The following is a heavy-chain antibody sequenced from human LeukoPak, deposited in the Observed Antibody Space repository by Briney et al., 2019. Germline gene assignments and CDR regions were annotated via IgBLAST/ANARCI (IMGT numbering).Heavy chain of an antibody. V-gene: IGHV3-11*01. D-gene: IGHD5-18*01. CDR3: ARLLGYTYGYF. J-gene: IGHJ4*02. CDR2: ISSSGSTI. CDR1: GVTFSDYY. Sequence: GGSLRLSCVASGVTFSDYYMSWIRQAPGKGLEWVSYISSSGSTIYYADSVKGRFTISRDNARNSLYLQMNSLRAEDTAVYYCARLLGYTYGYFWGQGTLVTVSS.